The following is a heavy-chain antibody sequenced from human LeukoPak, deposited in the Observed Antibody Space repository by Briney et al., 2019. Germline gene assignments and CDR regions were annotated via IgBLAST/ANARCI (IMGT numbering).Heavy chain of an antibody. D-gene: IGHD6-13*01. CDR2: INSDGSST. CDR3: AREGSSWSNWPDP. Sequence: PGGSLRLSCAASGFTFSSYWMHWVRQAPGKGLVWVSRINSDGSSTSYADSVKGRFTISRDNAKNTLYLQMNSLRAEGTAVYYCAREGSSWSNWPDPWGQGTLVTVSS. J-gene: IGHJ5*02. V-gene: IGHV3-74*01. CDR1: GFTFSSYW.